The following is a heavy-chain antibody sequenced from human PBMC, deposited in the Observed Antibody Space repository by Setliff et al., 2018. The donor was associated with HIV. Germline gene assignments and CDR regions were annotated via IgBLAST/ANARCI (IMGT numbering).Heavy chain of an antibody. Sequence: ASVKVSCKASGYTFTNYGISWVRQAPGQGLEWMGWISVYSGHTNYAQKLQGRVTMTTGTSTSTAYMELRSLRSDDTAVYYCARDHGGATFYYYMDVWGKGTTVTVS. D-gene: IGHD3-16*01. CDR3: ARDHGGATFYYYMDV. CDR1: GYTFTNYG. V-gene: IGHV1-18*01. J-gene: IGHJ6*03. CDR2: ISVYSGHT.